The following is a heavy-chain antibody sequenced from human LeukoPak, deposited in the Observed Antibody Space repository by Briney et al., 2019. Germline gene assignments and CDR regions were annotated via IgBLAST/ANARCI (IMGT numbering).Heavy chain of an antibody. D-gene: IGHD3-22*01. Sequence: GGSLRLSCAASGFTFDDYGMSWVRQAPGKGLEWVSGINWNGGSTGYADSVKGRFTISRDNAKNSLYLQMNSLRAEDTALYYCARETYYHDSSGYYLDYWGQGTLVTVSS. V-gene: IGHV3-20*04. J-gene: IGHJ4*02. CDR2: INWNGGST. CDR3: ARETYYHDSSGYYLDY. CDR1: GFTFDDYG.